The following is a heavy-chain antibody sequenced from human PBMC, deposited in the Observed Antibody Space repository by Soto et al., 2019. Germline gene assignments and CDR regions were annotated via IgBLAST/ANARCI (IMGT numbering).Heavy chain of an antibody. D-gene: IGHD6-6*01. Sequence: SETLSLTCTVSGGSISSGGYYWSWIRQHPGKGLEWIGYIYYTGSTFYNPSLKSRLTILVETSKNQFSLKLSSVTAADTAVYYCARGGRVDPARYWGLGTLVTVSS. CDR3: ARGGRVDPARY. CDR2: IYYTGST. V-gene: IGHV4-30-4*08. CDR1: GGSISSGGYY. J-gene: IGHJ4*02.